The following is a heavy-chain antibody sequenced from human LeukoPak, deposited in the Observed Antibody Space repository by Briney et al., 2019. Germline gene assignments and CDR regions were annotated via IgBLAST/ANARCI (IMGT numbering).Heavy chain of an antibody. CDR3: ARARSGSYYNAKYYFDY. Sequence: SVKVSCKASGGTFSSYAISWVRQAPGQGLEWMGGIIPIFGTANYAQKFQGRVTITADESTSTAYMELSSLRSDDTAVYYCARARSGSYYNAKYYFDYWGQGTLVTVSS. CDR1: GGTFSSYA. J-gene: IGHJ4*02. CDR2: IIPIFGTA. V-gene: IGHV1-69*01. D-gene: IGHD3-10*01.